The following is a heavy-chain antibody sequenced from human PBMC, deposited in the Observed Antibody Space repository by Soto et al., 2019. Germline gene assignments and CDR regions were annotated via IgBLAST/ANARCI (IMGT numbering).Heavy chain of an antibody. V-gene: IGHV4-59*01. D-gene: IGHD3-10*01. J-gene: IGHJ6*03. CDR3: ARESYSGNYYYMDV. CDR2: IYYSGNT. Sequence: PSETLSLTCTVSGGSISTYYWSWIRQPPGKGLEWIGYIYYSGNTNYNPSLKSRVTISLDTSKNQFSLRLSSVTAADTAVYYCARESYSGNYYYMDVCGKGTTVTV. CDR1: GGSISTYY.